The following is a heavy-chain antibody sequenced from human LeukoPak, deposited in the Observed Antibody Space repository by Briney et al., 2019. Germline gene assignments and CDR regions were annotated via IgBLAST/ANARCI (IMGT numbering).Heavy chain of an antibody. CDR3: AKLIEGGQLVGFDY. V-gene: IGHV3-23*01. CDR2: ISGSGGST. CDR1: GFTFSSYA. Sequence: GGSLRLSCAASGFTFSSYAMSWVRQAPGKGLEWVSAISGSGGSTYYADSVKGRFTISRDNSKNTLYLQMNSLRAEDTAVYYCAKLIEGGQLVGFDYWGQGTLVTVSP. D-gene: IGHD6-6*01. J-gene: IGHJ4*02.